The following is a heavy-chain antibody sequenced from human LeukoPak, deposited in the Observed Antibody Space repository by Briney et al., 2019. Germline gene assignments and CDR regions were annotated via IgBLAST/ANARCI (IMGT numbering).Heavy chain of an antibody. CDR3: ARDSPTSYYYYYMDV. V-gene: IGHV1-46*01. CDR1: GYIFTSYY. Sequence: ASVKVSCKASGYIFTSYYLHWVRQAPGQGLEWMGIINPSGGITTYGQKFQGRVTMTRDTSTSTAYMELSSLRSEDTAVYYCARDSPTSYYYYYMDVWGKGTTVTVSS. CDR2: INPSGGIT. J-gene: IGHJ6*03.